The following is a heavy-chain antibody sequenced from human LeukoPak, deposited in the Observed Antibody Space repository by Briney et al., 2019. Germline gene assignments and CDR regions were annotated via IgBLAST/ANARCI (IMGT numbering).Heavy chain of an antibody. D-gene: IGHD3-10*01. CDR3: ARGPSHYGSGSYYKPNWFDP. Sequence: PSETLSLTCTVSGGSISSSSYYWGWIRQPPGKGLEWIGSIYYSGSTYYNPSLKSRVTISVDTSKNQFSLKLSSVTAADTAVYYCARGPSHYGSGSYYKPNWFDPWGQGTLVTVSS. J-gene: IGHJ5*02. CDR2: IYYSGST. CDR1: GGSISSSSYY. V-gene: IGHV4-39*07.